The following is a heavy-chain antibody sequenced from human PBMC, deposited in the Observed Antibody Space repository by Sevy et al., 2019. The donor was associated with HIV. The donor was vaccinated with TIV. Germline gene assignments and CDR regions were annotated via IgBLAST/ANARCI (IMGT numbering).Heavy chain of an antibody. CDR2: INSVGSDT. V-gene: IGHV3-74*01. CDR1: GFTFSSYW. D-gene: IGHD6-13*01. J-gene: IGHJ3*02. Sequence: GGSLRLSCAASGFTFSSYWMHWVRQAPGKGLVWVSRINSVGSDTHYADSVKGRFTISGDKAEKTLYLQMNSLRAEDTALYFCAMDSSARSDSGLSSSWVFAFDIWGQGTMVTVSS. CDR3: AMDSSARSDSGLSSSWVFAFDI.